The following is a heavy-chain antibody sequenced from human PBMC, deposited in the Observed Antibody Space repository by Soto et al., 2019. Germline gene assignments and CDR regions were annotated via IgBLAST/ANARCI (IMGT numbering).Heavy chain of an antibody. Sequence: ETLSLTGTVSVASVSSYYWSWIRQPPGKGLEWMGYIYYSGTTNYNPSLKSRLTISVDTSKNQFSLKLSSVTAADTAVYYCARRKLRFLEWDYYYYGMDVWGQGTTVTVSS. J-gene: IGHJ6*02. V-gene: IGHV4-59*02. CDR3: ARRKLRFLEWDYYYYGMDV. D-gene: IGHD3-3*01. CDR1: VASVSSYY. CDR2: IYYSGTT.